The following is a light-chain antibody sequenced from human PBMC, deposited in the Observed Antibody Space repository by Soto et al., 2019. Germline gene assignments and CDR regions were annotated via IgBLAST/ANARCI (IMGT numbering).Light chain of an antibody. CDR1: QSLLYSNGYNY. Sequence: EIVVTQSPLSLPVIPGEPASISCRSTQSLLYSNGYNYLDWYLQKPGQSPQLLIYLGSNRASGVPDRFSGSGSGTDFTLKISRVEAEDVGVYYCMQSLQTPWTFGQGTKVEIK. CDR3: MQSLQTPWT. CDR2: LGS. J-gene: IGKJ1*01. V-gene: IGKV2-28*01.